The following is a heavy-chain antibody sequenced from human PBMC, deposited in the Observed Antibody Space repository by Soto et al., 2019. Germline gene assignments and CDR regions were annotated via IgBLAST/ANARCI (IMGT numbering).Heavy chain of an antibody. J-gene: IGHJ6*02. D-gene: IGHD6-25*01. CDR3: AREGGYSGYYYGMDV. CDR2: ISYDGSNK. Sequence: QVQLVESGGGVVQPGRSLRLSCAASGFTFSSYAMHWVRQAPGKGLEWVAVISYDGSNKYYADSVKGRFTISRDNSKNTLYLQMNSLRAEDTAVYYCAREGGYSGYYYGMDVWGQGTTVTVSS. CDR1: GFTFSSYA. V-gene: IGHV3-30-3*01.